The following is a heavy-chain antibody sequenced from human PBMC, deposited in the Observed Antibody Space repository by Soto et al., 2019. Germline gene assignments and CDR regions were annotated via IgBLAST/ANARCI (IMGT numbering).Heavy chain of an antibody. Sequence: PSETLSLTCTVSGGSISSGGYYWSWIRQHPGKGLEWIGYIYYSGSTYYNPSLKSRVTISVDTSKNQFSLKLSSVTAADTAVYYCARVYYDSSGYYYFDYWGQGTLVTVSS. D-gene: IGHD3-22*01. CDR3: ARVYYDSSGYYYFDY. CDR1: GGSISSGGYY. J-gene: IGHJ4*02. V-gene: IGHV4-31*03. CDR2: IYYSGST.